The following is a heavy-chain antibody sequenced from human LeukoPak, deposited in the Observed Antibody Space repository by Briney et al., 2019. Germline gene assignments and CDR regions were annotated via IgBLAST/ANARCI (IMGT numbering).Heavy chain of an antibody. CDR2: MYHSGSP. V-gene: IGHV4-39*01. CDR1: GGSISSSSYY. J-gene: IGHJ5*02. D-gene: IGHD2-2*01. CDR3: ARHAVGDIVVVPAAPQHWFDP. Sequence: SETLSLTCTVSGGSISSSSYYWGWIRQPPGKGLEWIGSMYHSGSPHYNPSPKSRDTISVDTSKNQFSLKLSSVTAADTAVYYCARHAVGDIVVVPAAPQHWFDPWGQGTLVTVSS.